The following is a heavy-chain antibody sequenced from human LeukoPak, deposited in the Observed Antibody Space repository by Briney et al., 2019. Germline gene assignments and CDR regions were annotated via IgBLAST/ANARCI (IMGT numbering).Heavy chain of an antibody. CDR1: GFTFSSYA. D-gene: IGHD3-10*01. Sequence: GGSLILSCAASGFTFSSYAMSWVRQAPGKGLEWVSAISGSGGSTYYADSVKGRFTISRDNSKNTLYLQMNSLRAEDTAVYYCAKDPRRLWFGELNSYFDYWGQGTLVTVSS. CDR3: AKDPRRLWFGELNSYFDY. CDR2: ISGSGGST. V-gene: IGHV3-23*01. J-gene: IGHJ4*02.